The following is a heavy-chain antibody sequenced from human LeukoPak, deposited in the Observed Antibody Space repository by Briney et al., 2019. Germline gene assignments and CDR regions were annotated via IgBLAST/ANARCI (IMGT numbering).Heavy chain of an antibody. J-gene: IGHJ4*02. D-gene: IGHD3-22*01. CDR3: AKGPRTYYYDSSGPGFLDY. CDR1: GFTFSSYA. CDR2: ISGSGGST. V-gene: IGHV3-23*01. Sequence: PGGSLRLSCAASGFTFSSYAMSWVRQAPGKGLEWVSAISGSGGSTYYADSVKGRFTISRDNSKNTLYLQMNSLGAEDTAVYYCAKGPRTYYYDSSGPGFLDYWGQGTLVTVSS.